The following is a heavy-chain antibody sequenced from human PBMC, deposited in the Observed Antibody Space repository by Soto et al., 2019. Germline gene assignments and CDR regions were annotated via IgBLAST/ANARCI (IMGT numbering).Heavy chain of an antibody. CDR2: IYYNGFT. CDR1: GGSISTTSYY. V-gene: IGHV4-39*01. D-gene: IGHD3-3*01. Sequence: SESLSLTCSVSGGSISTTSYYWAWIRQPPGKGLEWVGSIYYNGFTYYNPSLKSRLTISVDTSKHQFSLRLSSVTAADTALYYCARQDDFWSGYNSFDPWGQGTLVTVSS. J-gene: IGHJ5*02. CDR3: ARQDDFWSGYNSFDP.